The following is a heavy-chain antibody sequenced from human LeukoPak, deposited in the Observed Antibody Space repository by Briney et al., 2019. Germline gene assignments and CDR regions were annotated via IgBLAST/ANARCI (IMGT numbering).Heavy chain of an antibody. CDR1: GGSISSSSYY. V-gene: IGHV4-39*01. CDR3: ASGSYYYGSGSSKLFDY. D-gene: IGHD3-10*01. CDR2: IYYSGST. J-gene: IGHJ4*02. Sequence: PSETLSLTCTVSGGSISSSSYYWGWIRQPPGKGLEWIGSIYYSGSTYYNPSPKSRVTISVDTSKNQFSLKLSSVTAADTAVYYCASGSYYYGSGSSKLFDYWGQGTLVTVSS.